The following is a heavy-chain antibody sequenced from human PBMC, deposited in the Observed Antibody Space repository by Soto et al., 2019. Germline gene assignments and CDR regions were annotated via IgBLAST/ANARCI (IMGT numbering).Heavy chain of an antibody. Sequence: SETLSLTCAVYGGSFNGYYWTWIRQPPGKGPEWIGDIDHSGSTNYNPSLKSRVTISVDTSKNQFSLRVRSVTAADMAVFYCARAPDKYYFDSWGQGTQVTVSS. CDR1: GGSFNGYY. CDR2: IDHSGST. V-gene: IGHV4-34*01. J-gene: IGHJ4*02. CDR3: ARAPDKYYFDS.